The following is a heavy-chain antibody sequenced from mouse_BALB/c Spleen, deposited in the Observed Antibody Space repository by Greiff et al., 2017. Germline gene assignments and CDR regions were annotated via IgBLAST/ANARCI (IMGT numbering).Heavy chain of an antibody. V-gene: IGHV3-6*02. CDR3: ARDTTVVPLDY. J-gene: IGHJ2*01. Sequence: DVQLVESGPGLVKPSQSLSLTCSVTGYSITSGYYWNWIRQFPGNKLEWMGYISYDGSNNYNPSLKNRISITRDTSKNQFFLKLNSVTTEDTATYYCARDTTVVPLDYWGQGTTLTVSS. D-gene: IGHD1-1*01. CDR1: GYSITSGYY. CDR2: ISYDGSN.